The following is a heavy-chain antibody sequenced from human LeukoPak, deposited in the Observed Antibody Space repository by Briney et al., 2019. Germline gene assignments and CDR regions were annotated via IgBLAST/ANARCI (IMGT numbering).Heavy chain of an antibody. V-gene: IGHV4-59*08. D-gene: IGHD5-12*01. CDR2: IYNKGAT. J-gene: IGHJ3*02. CDR1: GGSISSYC. Sequence: PSETLSLTCTVSGGSISSYCWSWVRQPPGKGLEWVGIIYNKGATNYNPSLKSRLTIPVDPPKNQFPLNLSSVTAADTGVYYWARLSGGRASGNHSFDIGGQGTMVTVPS. CDR3: ARLSGGRASGNHSFDI.